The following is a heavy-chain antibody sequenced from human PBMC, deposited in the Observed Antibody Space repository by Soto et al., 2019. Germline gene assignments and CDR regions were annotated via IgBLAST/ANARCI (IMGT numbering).Heavy chain of an antibody. CDR2: IIANNGNT. D-gene: IGHD6-19*01. CDR1: GGTFSSYT. Sequence: GASVKVSCKASGGTFSSYTISWVRQAPGQGLEWMGRIIANNGNTNYAQKLQGRVTMTADTSTSTAYMELRSLRSDDTAVYYCARDTVLIAVAGTLAEYFQHWGQGTLVTVSS. V-gene: IGHV1-18*01. CDR3: ARDTVLIAVAGTLAEYFQH. J-gene: IGHJ1*01.